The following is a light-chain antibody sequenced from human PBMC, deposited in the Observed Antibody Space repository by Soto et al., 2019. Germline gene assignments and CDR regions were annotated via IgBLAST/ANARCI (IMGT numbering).Light chain of an antibody. Sequence: TQSPGTLSASVRDRVTITCRASQTISSWLAWYQQKPGKAPKLLIYKASTLKSGVPSRFSGSGSGTEFTLTISSMQPDDFATFYCQQYNGYSRTFGQGTKVDIK. J-gene: IGKJ1*01. V-gene: IGKV1-5*03. CDR1: QTISSW. CDR2: KAS. CDR3: QQYNGYSRT.